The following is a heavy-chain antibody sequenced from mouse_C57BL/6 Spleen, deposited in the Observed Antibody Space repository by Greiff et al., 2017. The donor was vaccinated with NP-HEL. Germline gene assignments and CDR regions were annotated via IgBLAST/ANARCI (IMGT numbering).Heavy chain of an antibody. CDR2: ISYDGSN. CDR1: GYSITSGYY. V-gene: IGHV3-6*01. D-gene: IGHD1-1*01. CDR3: ARDRITTVVATRTGYFDV. J-gene: IGHJ1*03. Sequence: VQLKQSGPGLVKPSQSLSLTCSVTGYSITSGYYWNWIRQFPGNKLEWMGYISYDGSNNYNPSLKNRISITRDTSKNQFFLKLNSVTTEDTATYYCARDRITTVVATRTGYFDVWGTGTTVTVSS.